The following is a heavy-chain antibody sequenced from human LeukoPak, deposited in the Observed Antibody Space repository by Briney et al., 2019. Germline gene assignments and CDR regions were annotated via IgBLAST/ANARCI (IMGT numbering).Heavy chain of an antibody. CDR3: AAKGSNIVVVPAAMRDDAFDI. V-gene: IGHV4-59*03. CDR2: IYYSGST. J-gene: IGHJ3*02. Sequence: SETLSLTCTVSGGSMNSYYWTWVRQPPEKGLEWIGHIYYSGSTDYNPSLKSRVTISVDTSKNQFSLKLNSVTAADTAVYYCAAKGSNIVVVPAAMRDDAFDIWGQGTMVTVSS. D-gene: IGHD2-2*01. CDR1: GGSMNSYY.